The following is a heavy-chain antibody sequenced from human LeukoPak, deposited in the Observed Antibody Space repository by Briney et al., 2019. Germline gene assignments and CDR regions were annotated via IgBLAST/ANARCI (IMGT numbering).Heavy chain of an antibody. CDR1: GYTFTSYG. CDR3: AGVVSGSGSWITPNWFDP. Sequence: SVKVSCKASGYTFTSYGISWVRQAPGQGLEWMGGIIPIFGTANYAQKFQGRVTITTDESTSTAYMELSSLRSEDTAVYYCAGVVSGSGSWITPNWFDPWGQGTLVTVSS. J-gene: IGHJ5*02. CDR2: IIPIFGTA. D-gene: IGHD3-10*01. V-gene: IGHV1-69*05.